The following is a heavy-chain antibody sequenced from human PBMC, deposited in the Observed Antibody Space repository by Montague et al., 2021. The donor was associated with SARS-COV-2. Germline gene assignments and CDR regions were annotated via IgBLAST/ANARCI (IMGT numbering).Heavy chain of an antibody. V-gene: IGHV4-59*01. Sequence: SETLSLTCTVSGGSISPYYWNWIRQSPGKGLEWIGDIYYSGSTTYNPSLESRVTISVDTSKNQFSLRLSSVTAADTAGYYCARGIWCANWGQGILVTVSS. CDR2: IYYSGST. D-gene: IGHD2-8*02. CDR1: GGSISPYY. J-gene: IGHJ4*02. CDR3: ARGIWCAN.